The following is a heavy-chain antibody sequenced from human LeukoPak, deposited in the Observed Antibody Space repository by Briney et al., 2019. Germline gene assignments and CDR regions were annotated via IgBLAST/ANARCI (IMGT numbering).Heavy chain of an antibody. D-gene: IGHD3-3*01. J-gene: IGHJ6*02. V-gene: IGHV1-8*01. Sequence: AASVKVSCKASGYTFTSYDINWVRQATGQGLEWMGWMNPNSGNTGYAQKFQGRVTMTRNTSISTAYMELSSLRSEDTAVYYCARGFTYYDFWSGYGMDVWGQGTTVTVSS. CDR1: GYTFTSYD. CDR2: MNPNSGNT. CDR3: ARGFTYYDFWSGYGMDV.